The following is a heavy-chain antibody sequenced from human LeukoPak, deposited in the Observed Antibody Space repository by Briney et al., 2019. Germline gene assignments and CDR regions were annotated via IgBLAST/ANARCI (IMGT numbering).Heavy chain of an antibody. D-gene: IGHD3-10*01. V-gene: IGHV3-23*01. CDR2: ISGSGGST. Sequence: PGGSLRLSCAASGFTFSGSAMHWVRQAPGKGLEWVSAISGSGGSTYYADSVKGRFTISRDNSKNTLYLQMNSLRAEDTAVYYCAKEVGGIRAFDYWGQGTLVTVSS. J-gene: IGHJ4*02. CDR1: GFTFSGSA. CDR3: AKEVGGIRAFDY.